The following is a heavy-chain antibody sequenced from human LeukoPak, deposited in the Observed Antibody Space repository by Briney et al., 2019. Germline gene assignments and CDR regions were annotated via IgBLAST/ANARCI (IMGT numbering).Heavy chain of an antibody. CDR1: GYTFTGYY. CDR2: INPNSGGT. CDR3: ARNSMRVVVVPAAIGNY. Sequence: ASVKVSCKASGYTFTGYYMHWVRQAPGQGLEWMGWINPNSGGTNYAQKFQGRGTMTRDTSISTAYMELSRLRSDDTAVYYCARNSMRVVVVPAAIGNYWGQGTLVTVSS. J-gene: IGHJ4*02. D-gene: IGHD2-2*02. V-gene: IGHV1-2*02.